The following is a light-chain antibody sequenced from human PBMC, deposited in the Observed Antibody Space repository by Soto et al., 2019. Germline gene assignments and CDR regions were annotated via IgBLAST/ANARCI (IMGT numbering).Light chain of an antibody. V-gene: IGLV4-69*01. J-gene: IGLJ3*02. CDR2: LKSDGSH. Sequence: QSVLTQSPSASASLGAWVKLTCTLSSGHSSYAIAWHQQQPEKGPRYLMKLKSDGSHSKGEGIPDRFSGSSSGAERYLTISSLQSEDEADYYCQTWGTGIQVFGGGTKVTVL. CDR1: SGHSSYA. CDR3: QTWGTGIQV.